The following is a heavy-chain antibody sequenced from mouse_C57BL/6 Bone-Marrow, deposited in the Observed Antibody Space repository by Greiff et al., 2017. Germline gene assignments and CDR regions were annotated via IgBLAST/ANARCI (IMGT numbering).Heavy chain of an antibody. CDR3: ARHGDYDAGWYFDV. V-gene: IGHV5-9*01. CDR2: IRGGGGNT. CDR1: GFTFSSYT. J-gene: IGHJ1*03. D-gene: IGHD2-4*01. Sequence: EVKLVESGGGLVKPGGSLKLSCAASGFTFSSYTMSWVRQTPEKRLEWVATIRGGGGNTYYPDSVKGRFTISRDNAKNTLYLQMSSLRSEDTALYYCARHGDYDAGWYFDVWGTGTTVTVSS.